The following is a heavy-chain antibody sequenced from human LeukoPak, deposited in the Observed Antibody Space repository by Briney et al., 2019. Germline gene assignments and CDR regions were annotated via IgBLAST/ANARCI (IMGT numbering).Heavy chain of an antibody. V-gene: IGHV3-23*01. CDR2: ISDSGSHT. D-gene: IGHD3-9*01. CDR3: AKDSDVLTGYPLYY. CDR1: GFNFSNFA. Sequence: GGSLRLSCAASGFNFSNFAMTWVRQGPERGLEWVSAISDSGSHTYYADSVKGRFTISRDSSKNKLYLQMHSLGAEDTAVYYCAKDSDVLTGYPLYYWGQGSLVTVSS. J-gene: IGHJ4*02.